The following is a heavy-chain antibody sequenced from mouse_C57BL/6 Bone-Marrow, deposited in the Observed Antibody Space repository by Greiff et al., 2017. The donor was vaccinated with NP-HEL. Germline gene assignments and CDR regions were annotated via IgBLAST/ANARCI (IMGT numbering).Heavy chain of an antibody. CDR3: ARGGDYDGFAY. D-gene: IGHD2-4*01. CDR2: ISSGSSTS. J-gene: IGHJ3*01. Sequence: EVKLMESGGGLVKPGGSLKLSCAASGFTFSDYGMHWVRQAPEKGLEWVAYISSGSSTSYYADTVKGRFTISRDNAKNTLFLQMTSLRSEDTAMYYCARGGDYDGFAYWGQGTLVTVSA. V-gene: IGHV5-17*01. CDR1: GFTFSDYG.